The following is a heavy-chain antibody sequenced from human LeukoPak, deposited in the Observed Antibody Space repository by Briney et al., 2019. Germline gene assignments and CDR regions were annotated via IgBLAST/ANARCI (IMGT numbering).Heavy chain of an antibody. CDR3: AKDLGNSFRAFDI. CDR1: GLTFSNYV. V-gene: IGHV3-23*01. J-gene: IGHJ3*02. CDR2: ISGGGGST. D-gene: IGHD4-23*01. Sequence: GGSLRLSCAASGLTFSNYVMSWVRQAPGKGLEWVSTISGGGGSTYYADSMKGRFTISRDNSKNTLFLQMNSLRAEDTAVYYCAKDLGNSFRAFDIWGQGTMVTVSS.